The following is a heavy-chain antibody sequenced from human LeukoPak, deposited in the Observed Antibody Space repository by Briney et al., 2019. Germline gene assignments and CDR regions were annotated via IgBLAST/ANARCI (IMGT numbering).Heavy chain of an antibody. CDR2: IRSKAYGGTT. CDR1: GFTFGDYA. Sequence: GGSLRLSCTASGFTFGDYAMSWVRQAPGKGLEWVGFIRSKAYGGTTEYAASVKGRFTISRDDSKSIAYLQMNSLKTEDIAVYYCTRAVVTTMIVVVTPLYYFDYWGQGTLVTVSS. D-gene: IGHD3-22*01. V-gene: IGHV3-49*04. J-gene: IGHJ4*02. CDR3: TRAVVTTMIVVVTPLYYFDY.